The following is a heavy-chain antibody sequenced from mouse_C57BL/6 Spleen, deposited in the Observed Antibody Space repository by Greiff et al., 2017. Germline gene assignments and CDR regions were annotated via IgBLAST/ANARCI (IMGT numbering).Heavy chain of an antibody. Sequence: EVKLVESGPGLVKPSQSLSLTCSVTGYSITSGYYWNWIRQFPGNKLEWMGYISYDGSNNYNPSLKNRISITRDTSKNQFFLKLNSVTTEDTATYYCARSSNHYAMDYWGQGTSVTVSS. CDR2: ISYDGSN. CDR3: ARSSNHYAMDY. J-gene: IGHJ4*01. CDR1: GYSITSGYY. D-gene: IGHD2-5*01. V-gene: IGHV3-6*01.